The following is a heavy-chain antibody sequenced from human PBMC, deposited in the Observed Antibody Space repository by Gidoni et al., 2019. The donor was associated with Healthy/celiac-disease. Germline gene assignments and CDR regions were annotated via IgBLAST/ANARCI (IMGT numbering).Heavy chain of an antibody. D-gene: IGHD3-16*02. CDR1: GFSLSTSGVG. CDR3: AQLRLGELSLFY. CDR2: IYWDDDK. J-gene: IGHJ4*02. Sequence: QITLKESGPTLVKPTQTLTLTCTFSGFSLSTSGVGGGWIRQPPGKALEWLALIYWDDDKRYSPSLKSRLTITKDTSKNQVVLTMTNMDPVDTATYYCAQLRLGELSLFYWGQGTLVTVSS. V-gene: IGHV2-5*02.